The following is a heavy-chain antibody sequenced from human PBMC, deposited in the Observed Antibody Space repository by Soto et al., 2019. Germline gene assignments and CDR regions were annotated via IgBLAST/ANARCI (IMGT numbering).Heavy chain of an antibody. CDR1: GFTFSSYG. CDR2: IWYDGSNK. CDR3: AGTSNYDFWTLLI. V-gene: IGHV3-33*01. Sequence: HPGGSLRLSCAASGFTFSSYGMHWVRQAPGKGLEWVAVIWYDGSNKYYADSVKGRFTISRDNSKNTLYLQMNSLRAEDTAVYYSAGTSNYDFWTLLIWGQGTMVTVSS. D-gene: IGHD3-3*01. J-gene: IGHJ3*02.